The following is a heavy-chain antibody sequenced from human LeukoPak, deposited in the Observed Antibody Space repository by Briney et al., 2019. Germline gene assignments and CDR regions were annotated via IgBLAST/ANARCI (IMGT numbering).Heavy chain of an antibody. J-gene: IGHJ4*02. CDR1: GFTFGSYW. CDR2: IKQDGSEK. D-gene: IGHD3-10*01. V-gene: IGHV3-7*01. CDR3: ARTIRGY. Sequence: GGSLRLSCAASGFTFGSYWMSWVRQAPGKGLEWVANIKQDGSEKYYVDSVKGRFTISRDNAKNSLYLQMNSLRAEDTAVYYCARTIRGYWGQGTLVTVSS.